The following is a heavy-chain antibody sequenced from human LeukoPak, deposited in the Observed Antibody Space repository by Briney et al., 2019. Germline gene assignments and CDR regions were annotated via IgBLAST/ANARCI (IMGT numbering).Heavy chain of an antibody. CDR1: GFIFSSYA. CDR3: AKDKRGGPYGVDY. CDR2: ISGGGGST. Sequence: PGGSLRLSCVASGFIFSSYAMSWVRQTPGKGLEWVSAISGGGGSTYYADSVKGRFTISRDNSKNTLYLQMNSLRAEDTAVYYCAKDKRGGPYGVDYWGQGTLVTVSS. D-gene: IGHD2-8*01. V-gene: IGHV3-23*01. J-gene: IGHJ4*02.